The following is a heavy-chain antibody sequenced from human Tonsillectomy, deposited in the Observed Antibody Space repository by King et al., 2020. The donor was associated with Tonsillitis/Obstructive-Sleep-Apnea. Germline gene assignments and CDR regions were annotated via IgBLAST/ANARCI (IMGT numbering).Heavy chain of an antibody. CDR1: GFTFRSYG. CDR3: ARERVGALID. D-gene: IGHD1-26*01. J-gene: IGHJ4*02. CDR2: IWYVGSNQ. Sequence: VQLVESGGGVVQPGRSLRLSCAASGFTFRSYGMHWVRQAPGKGLEWVAVIWYVGSNQYYGDSVKGRFTIPRDNSKNTLYLQMNSLRAEDTAVYYCARERVGALIDWGQGTLVTVSS. V-gene: IGHV3-33*01.